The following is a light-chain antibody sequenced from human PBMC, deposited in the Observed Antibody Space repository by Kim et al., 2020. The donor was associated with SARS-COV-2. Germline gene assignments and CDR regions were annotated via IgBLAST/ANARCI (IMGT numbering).Light chain of an antibody. CDR3: QQRSNWPRGLT. V-gene: IGKV3-11*01. CDR1: QCISNY. J-gene: IGKJ4*01. Sequence: PGDRATLPSKASQCISNYLAWNQQNPGQAPRLLIFNATNRATGIPARFSGSGSGTDFTLTISPLEPEDCAGYYCQQRSNWPRGLTFGGGTKLEI. CDR2: NAT.